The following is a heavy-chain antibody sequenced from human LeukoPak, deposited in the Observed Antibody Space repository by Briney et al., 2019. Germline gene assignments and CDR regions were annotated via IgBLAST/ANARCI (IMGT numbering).Heavy chain of an antibody. CDR1: GFTFSSYA. J-gene: IGHJ6*02. V-gene: IGHV3-23*01. Sequence: GGSLRLSCAASGFTFSSYAMSWVRQAPGKGLEWVSAISGSGGSTYYADSAKGRFTISRDNSKNTLYLQMNSLRAEDTAVYYCAKRSRWYSYYYYGMDVWGQGTTVTVSS. CDR3: AKRSRWYSYYYYGMDV. D-gene: IGHD6-13*01. CDR2: ISGSGGST.